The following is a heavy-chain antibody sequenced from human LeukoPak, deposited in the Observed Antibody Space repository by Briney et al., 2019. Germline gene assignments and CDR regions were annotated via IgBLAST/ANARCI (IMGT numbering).Heavy chain of an antibody. CDR1: GFTFGGYA. J-gene: IGHJ4*02. CDR2: ISAGSEDS. V-gene: IGHV3-23*01. CDR3: AKRDSSGWYSLDY. Sequence: GGSLRLSCTASGFTFGGYAMSWVRQAPGKGLEWVSSISAGSEDSYYADSVKGRFTISRDNSKSTLYLQMNSLRAEDTAVYYCAKRDSSGWYSLDYWGQGTLVTVSS. D-gene: IGHD6-19*01.